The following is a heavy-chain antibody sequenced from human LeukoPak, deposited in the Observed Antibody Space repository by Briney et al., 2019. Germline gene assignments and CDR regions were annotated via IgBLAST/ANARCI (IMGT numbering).Heavy chain of an antibody. D-gene: IGHD6-19*01. CDR3: ARVVDSSGPQGGFDY. CDR2: ISSSSSYI. V-gene: IGHV3-21*01. J-gene: IGHJ4*02. Sequence: GGSLRLSCAASGFTFSSYSMNWVRQAPGKGLEWVSSISSSSSYIYYADSVKGQFTISRDNAKNSLYLQMNSLRAEDTAVYYCARVVDSSGPQGGFDYWGQGTLVTVSS. CDR1: GFTFSSYS.